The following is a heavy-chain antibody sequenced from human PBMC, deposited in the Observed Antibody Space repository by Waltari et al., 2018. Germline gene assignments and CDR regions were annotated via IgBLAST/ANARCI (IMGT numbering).Heavy chain of an antibody. CDR1: GSKFSNYD. CDR2: VSIGDASR. Sequence: LLESGGGVVQPGGSLRLACVTSGSKFSNYDMSWVRQPPGKGLELVSGVSIGDASRKYADSVKGRFTISRDDSKNMVFLQMDSLRVEDTALYYCATAPVNNDYYLWGAFFDYWGQGALVTVSS. J-gene: IGHJ4*02. CDR3: ATAPVNNDYYLWGAFFDY. V-gene: IGHV3-23*01. D-gene: IGHD1-26*01.